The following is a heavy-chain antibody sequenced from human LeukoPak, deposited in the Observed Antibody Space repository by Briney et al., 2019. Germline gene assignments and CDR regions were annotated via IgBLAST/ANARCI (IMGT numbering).Heavy chain of an antibody. Sequence: GASVKVSCKASGYTFTGYYMHWVRQAPGQGLEWMGWINPNSGGTNYAQKFQGRVTMTRDTSISTAYMGLSRLRSDDTAVYYCARDRGLGATPDSVCSVANWFDPWGQGTLVTVSS. CDR1: GYTFTGYY. CDR3: ARDRGLGATPDSVCSVANWFDP. CDR2: INPNSGGT. D-gene: IGHD1-26*01. J-gene: IGHJ5*02. V-gene: IGHV1-2*02.